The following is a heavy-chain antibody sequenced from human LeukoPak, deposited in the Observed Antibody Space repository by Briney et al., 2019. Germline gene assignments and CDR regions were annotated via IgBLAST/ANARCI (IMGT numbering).Heavy chain of an antibody. V-gene: IGHV3-30*02. CDR2: IPYDGSNK. J-gene: IGHJ4*02. D-gene: IGHD1-14*01. CDR3: ARREVYFDY. CDR1: GFTFSSYG. Sequence: RTGGSLRLSCAASGFTFSSYGMHWVRQAPGKGLEWVAFIPYDGSNKYYADSVKGRFTISRDNSKNTLYLQMNSLRAEDTAVYYCARREVYFDYWGQGTLVTVSS.